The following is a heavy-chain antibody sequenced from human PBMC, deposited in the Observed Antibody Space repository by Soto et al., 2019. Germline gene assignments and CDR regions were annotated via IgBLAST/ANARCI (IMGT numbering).Heavy chain of an antibody. D-gene: IGHD3-22*01. V-gene: IGHV1-46*01. CDR3: ARALLGGLYDSSGYCDY. CDR2: INPSGGST. CDR1: GYTFTSYY. J-gene: IGHJ4*02. Sequence: GASVEVSCKASGYTFTSYYMHWVRQAPGQGLEWMGIINPSGGSTSYAQKFQGRVTMTRDTSTSTVYMELSSLRSEDTAVYYCARALLGGLYDSSGYCDYWGQGTLVTVSS.